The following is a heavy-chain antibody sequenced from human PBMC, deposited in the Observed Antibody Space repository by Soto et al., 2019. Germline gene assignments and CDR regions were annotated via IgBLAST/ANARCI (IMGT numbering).Heavy chain of an antibody. CDR2: LIHGGST. V-gene: IGHV4-34*12. CDR3: ARSPLGYDYVRQTWREVGDSFDI. D-gene: IGHD3-16*01. Sequence: RSLTCAIYGASLGGFHWTWLRQAPGKGLEWIGELIHGGSTNYNPSLKSRVSFSLDTSKNQFSLHLMSVTAADTAVYYCARSPLGYDYVRQTWREVGDSFDIWGRGTMVTVSS. CDR1: GASLGGFH. J-gene: IGHJ3*02.